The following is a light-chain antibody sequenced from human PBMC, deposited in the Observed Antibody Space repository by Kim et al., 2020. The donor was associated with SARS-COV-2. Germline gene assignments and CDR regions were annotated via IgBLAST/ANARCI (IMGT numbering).Light chain of an antibody. CDR3: MIWHSSAWV. CDR2: YKSDSDK. V-gene: IGLV5-45*02. Sequence: LTCPLPSGINVCTYRIYWYQQEPGRPPQYLLRYKSDSDKQQGSGVPSRFSGSKDASANAGILLISGLQSEDEADYYCMIWHSSAWVFGGGTKVTVL. J-gene: IGLJ2*01. CDR1: SGINVCTYR.